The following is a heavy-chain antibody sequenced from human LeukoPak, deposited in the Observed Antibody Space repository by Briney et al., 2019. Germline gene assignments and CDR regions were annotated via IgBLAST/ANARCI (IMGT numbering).Heavy chain of an antibody. CDR2: ISSSGSTI. CDR3: ARDLSSSWYPYMDV. J-gene: IGHJ6*03. V-gene: IGHV3-48*03. Sequence: GGSLRLSCAASGFTFSSYEMNWVRQAPGKGLEWVSYISSSGSTIYYADSVKGRFTISRDNAKNSLYLQMNSLRAEDTAVYYCARDLSSSWYPYMDVWGKGTTVTISS. CDR1: GFTFSSYE. D-gene: IGHD6-13*01.